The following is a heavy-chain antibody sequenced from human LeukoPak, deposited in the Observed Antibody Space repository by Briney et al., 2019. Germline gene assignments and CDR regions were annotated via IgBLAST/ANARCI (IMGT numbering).Heavy chain of an antibody. CDR3: AKDAIRGDGSWEFDY. Sequence: GGSLRLSCAASGFTFSNYAMTWVRQAPGKGLEWVSSIFQSGDTTYYADSVTGRFTISRDNSQNTLYLQMDSLRVEDTAVYYCAKDAIRGDGSWEFDYWGQGALVTVS. V-gene: IGHV3-23*01. CDR1: GFTFSNYA. J-gene: IGHJ4*02. CDR2: IFQSGDTT. D-gene: IGHD5-24*01.